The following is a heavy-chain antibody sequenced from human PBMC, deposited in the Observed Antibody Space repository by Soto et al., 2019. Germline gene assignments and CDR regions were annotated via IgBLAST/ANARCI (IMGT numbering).Heavy chain of an antibody. D-gene: IGHD3-9*01. V-gene: IGHV3-13*01. J-gene: IGHJ6*02. CDR3: TRKTPPTGMEV. CDR1: GFTLSSYD. CDR2: IGSGGDT. Sequence: EVQLVESGGGLVQPGGSLRLSCAASGFTLSSYDIHWVRQATGEGLAWVSGIGSGGDTHYAESVKGRFIISREDGKNSLYLQMNKLRAGDTAVYYCTRKTPPTGMEVWGQGATVNVS.